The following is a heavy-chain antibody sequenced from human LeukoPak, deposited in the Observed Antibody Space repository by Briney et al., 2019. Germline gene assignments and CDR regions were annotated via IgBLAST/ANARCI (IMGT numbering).Heavy chain of an antibody. CDR1: GFTFSSYN. V-gene: IGHV3-21*01. CDR2: ITSSSYFI. Sequence: GGSLRLSCAASGFTFSSYNMNWVRQAPGKGLEWISSITSSSYFIYYEDSLKGRFTISRENAKNSLFLHMNSLRVEDTAVYYCARFGAAAGLFDYWGQGTLVTVSS. J-gene: IGHJ4*02. CDR3: ARFGAAAGLFDY. D-gene: IGHD6-13*01.